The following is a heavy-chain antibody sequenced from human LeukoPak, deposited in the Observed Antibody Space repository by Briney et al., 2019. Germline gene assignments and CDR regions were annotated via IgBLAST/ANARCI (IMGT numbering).Heavy chain of an antibody. CDR1: GYTFTSYY. D-gene: IGHD3-10*01. CDR2: INPSGGST. J-gene: IGHJ4*02. CDR3: AREELRRAWFGELSPPD. V-gene: IGHV1-46*03. Sequence: ASVKVSCKASGYTFTSYYMHWVRQAPGQGLEWMGIINPSGGSTSYAQKFQGRVTMTRDTSTSTVYMELSSLRSEDTAVYYCAREELRRAWFGELSPPDWGQGTLVTVSS.